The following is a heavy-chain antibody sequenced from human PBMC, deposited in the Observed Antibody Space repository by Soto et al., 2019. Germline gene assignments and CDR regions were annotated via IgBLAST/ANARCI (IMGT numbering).Heavy chain of an antibody. D-gene: IGHD2-2*01. Sequence: SETLSLTCTVSGGSISSYYWSRILQSPGKGLEWIGYTHDSGSTNYNPSLKSRVTMSVDTSKNQFSLKLSSVTAADTAVYYCARHSYCSSICWFDPWGQGTLVTVSS. J-gene: IGHJ5*02. V-gene: IGHV4-59*08. CDR3: ARHSYCSSICWFDP. CDR2: THDSGST. CDR1: GGSISSYY.